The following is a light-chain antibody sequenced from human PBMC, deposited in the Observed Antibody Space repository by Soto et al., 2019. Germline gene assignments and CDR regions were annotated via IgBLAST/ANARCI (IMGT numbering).Light chain of an antibody. CDR1: QSVHNNY. J-gene: IGKJ1*01. CDR3: QQDVFSPWT. CDR2: GAS. Sequence: EIVLTQSPGTLSLSPGDRATLSCRASQSVHNNYLAWYQQKPGQTPRVLIYGASSRAPGIPDKFSGTGSGTDFTLTIGRLDPDDFAVYYCQQDVFSPWTVGPGTPVEVK. V-gene: IGKV3-20*01.